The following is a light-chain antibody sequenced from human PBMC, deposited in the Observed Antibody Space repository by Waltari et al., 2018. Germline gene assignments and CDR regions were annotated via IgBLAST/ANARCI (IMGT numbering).Light chain of an antibody. CDR3: ASWDDNLSGSL. CDR2: WDD. Sequence: QSVLTQPPSASGTPGQTVTISCSASDSNIGANYVYWFQQLPETDPKLLIYWDDQRPSGVPDLFSGSKSVTSASLAISGVRSEDEASYYCASWDDNLSGSLFGGGTKLTVL. J-gene: IGLJ2*01. CDR1: DSNIGANY. V-gene: IGLV1-47*01.